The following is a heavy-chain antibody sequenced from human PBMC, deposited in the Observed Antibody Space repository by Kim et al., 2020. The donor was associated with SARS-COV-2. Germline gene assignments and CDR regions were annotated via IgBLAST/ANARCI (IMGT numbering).Heavy chain of an antibody. CDR3: ATDDSPGWSRAFDI. Sequence: YKPSLKSRVTISVDTSKNQFSLKRSSVTAADTAMYYCATDDSPGWSRAFDIWGQGTMVSVSS. D-gene: IGHD6-19*01. V-gene: IGHV4-31*02. J-gene: IGHJ3*02.